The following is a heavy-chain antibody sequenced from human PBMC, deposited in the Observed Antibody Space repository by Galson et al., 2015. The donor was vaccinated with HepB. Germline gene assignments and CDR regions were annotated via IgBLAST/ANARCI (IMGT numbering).Heavy chain of an antibody. CDR1: GYTFTAYY. V-gene: IGHV1-2*04. J-gene: IGHJ5*02. CDR3: ARGRGDLRNNWFDP. Sequence: VKVSCKASGYTFTAYYMHWVRQAPGQGLEWMGWINPNSGGTKYAQKFQGWVTMTRDTSISTAYMEVSRLRSDDTAVYYCARGRGDLRNNWFDPWGQGTLVTVSS. D-gene: IGHD3-16*01. CDR2: INPNSGGT.